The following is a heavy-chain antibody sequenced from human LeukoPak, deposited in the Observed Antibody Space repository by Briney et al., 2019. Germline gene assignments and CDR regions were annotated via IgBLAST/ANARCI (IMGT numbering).Heavy chain of an antibody. CDR2: IYYSGST. V-gene: IGHV4-39*01. CDR1: GGSISSSNHY. J-gene: IGHJ4*02. Sequence: ASETLSLTCTVSGGSISSSNHYWGRIRQPPGKGLEWIGSIYYSGSTYYNPSLKSRVTISVDTSKNQFSLKLRSATAADTAVYYCARHRGYYGSGSKVDYWGQGTLVTVSS. CDR3: ARHRGYYGSGSKVDY. D-gene: IGHD3-10*01.